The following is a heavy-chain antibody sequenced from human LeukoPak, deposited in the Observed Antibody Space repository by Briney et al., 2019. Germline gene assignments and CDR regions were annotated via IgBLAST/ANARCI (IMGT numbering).Heavy chain of an antibody. D-gene: IGHD3-10*01. J-gene: IGHJ6*02. CDR2: IRSKAYGGTA. CDR1: GFTFKDDAMPWGYA. Sequence: GGSLRLSCTASGFTFKDDAMPWGYAMPWVRQAPGKGLEGVGFIRSKAYGGTAEYAASVRGRFTISRDNAKNSLYLQLNSLRDEDTAVYFCAKVIRGGYGMDVWGQGTTVTVSS. V-gene: IGHV3-49*04. CDR3: AKVIRGGYGMDV.